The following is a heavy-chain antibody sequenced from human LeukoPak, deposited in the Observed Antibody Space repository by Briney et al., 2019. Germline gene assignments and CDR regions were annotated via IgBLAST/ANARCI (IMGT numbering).Heavy chain of an antibody. Sequence: GGSLRLSCAASGFTFSSYAMSWVRQAPGKGLEWVSAISGSGGSTYYADSVKGRFTISRDNSKNTLYLQMNSLRAEDTAVYYCARRLAGENYFDYWGQGTLVTVSS. J-gene: IGHJ4*02. CDR1: GFTFSSYA. V-gene: IGHV3-23*01. CDR2: ISGSGGST. CDR3: ARRLAGENYFDY. D-gene: IGHD6-19*01.